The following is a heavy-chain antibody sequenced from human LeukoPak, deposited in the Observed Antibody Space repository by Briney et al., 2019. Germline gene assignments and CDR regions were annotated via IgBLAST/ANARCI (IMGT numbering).Heavy chain of an antibody. D-gene: IGHD6-13*01. J-gene: IGHJ4*02. CDR1: GFTFSSYA. CDR3: ARALYSSNMVPFRHDY. Sequence: GRSLRLSCAASGFTFSSYAMHWVRQAPGKGLEWVAVISYDGSNKYYADSVKGRFTTSRDNAKNSLYLQMNSLRAEDTAVYYCARALYSSNMVPFRHDYWGQGTLVTVSS. V-gene: IGHV3-30-3*01. CDR2: ISYDGSNK.